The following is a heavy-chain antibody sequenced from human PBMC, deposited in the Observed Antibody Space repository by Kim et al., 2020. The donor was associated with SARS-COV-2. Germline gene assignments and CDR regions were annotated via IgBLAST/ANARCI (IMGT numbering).Heavy chain of an antibody. V-gene: IGHV3-74*03. Sequence: GGSLRLSCAASGFTLSSYWMHWVRQAPGKGLVWVARIFSDGGSTKYADSVKGRFTISRDNAKNMVYLQMDSLRAEDTAVYYCARDGGIRVVAFDIWGQGTMVTVSS. CDR2: IFSDGGST. J-gene: IGHJ3*02. D-gene: IGHD2-15*01. CDR3: ARDGGIRVVAFDI. CDR1: GFTLSSYW.